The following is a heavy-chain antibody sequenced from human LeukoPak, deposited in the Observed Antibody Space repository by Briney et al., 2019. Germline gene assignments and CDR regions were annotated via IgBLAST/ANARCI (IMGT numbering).Heavy chain of an antibody. D-gene: IGHD1-26*01. CDR1: GLTFSRYA. Sequence: GGTLRLSCAASGLTFSRYAMGCVRQAPGKGLEGISAISGSGSNTYYAASVRGRFNVSRDNSQSTVYLQMNSLRAEDTATYYCAKEATWELLQSYYFDYWGQGILVTVSS. CDR2: ISGSGSNT. V-gene: IGHV3-23*01. CDR3: AKEATWELLQSYYFDY. J-gene: IGHJ4*02.